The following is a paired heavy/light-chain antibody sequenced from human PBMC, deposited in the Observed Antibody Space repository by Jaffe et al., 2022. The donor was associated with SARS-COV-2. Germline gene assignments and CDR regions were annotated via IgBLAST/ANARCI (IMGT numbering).Heavy chain of an antibody. J-gene: IGHJ4*02. CDR2: ISGGGGNA. V-gene: IGHV3-23*01. CDR3: ARSAGVVANAYYFDY. Sequence: EVQLLESGGGLVQPGGSLRLSCAASRFTFSSYAMSWVRQAPGKGLEWVSGISGGGGNAYYADSVKGRFNISRDNSKSTLYLQINCLRGEDTAVYYCARSAGVVANAYYFDYWGQGTVVTVSS. D-gene: IGHD2-15*01. CDR1: RFTFSSYA.
Light chain of an antibody. V-gene: IGKV3-15*01. CDR3: QQYNNWPPT. CDR1: QSVSYD. J-gene: IGKJ1*01. Sequence: DIVMTQSPATLSLSPGEGATLSCRASQSVSYDLAWYQQKPGQAPSLLIYGASTRATDIPGRFSGSGSGTEFTLTISSLQSEDFAVYYCQQYNNWPPTFGQGTKVEIK. CDR2: GAS.